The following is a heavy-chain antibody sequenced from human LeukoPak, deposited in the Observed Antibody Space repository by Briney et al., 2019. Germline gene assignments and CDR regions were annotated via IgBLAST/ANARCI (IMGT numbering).Heavy chain of an antibody. CDR1: GFTFSSYG. J-gene: IGHJ4*02. D-gene: IGHD3-10*01. V-gene: IGHV3-30*18. CDR2: ISYDGSNK. Sequence: GGSLRLSCAASGFTFSSYGMHWVREAPGKGLEWVAVISYDGSNKYYADSVKGRFTISRDNSKNTLYLQMNSLRAEDTAVYYCAKGGTMVRGAAFDYWGQGTLVTVSS. CDR3: AKGGTMVRGAAFDY.